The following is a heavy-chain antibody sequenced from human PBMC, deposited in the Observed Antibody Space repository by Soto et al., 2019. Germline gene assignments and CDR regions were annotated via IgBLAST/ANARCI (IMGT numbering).Heavy chain of an antibody. D-gene: IGHD6-6*01. J-gene: IGHJ4*02. CDR2: IRGSGGST. CDR3: AKGDEYSSSYYFDY. CDR1: GFTFSSYA. V-gene: IGHV3-23*01. Sequence: GGSLRLSCAASGFTFSSYAMSWVRQAPGKGLEWVSAIRGSGGSTYYADSVKGRFTISRDNSKNTLYLQMNSLRAEDTDVYYGAKGDEYSSSYYFDYWGQGTLVTVSS.